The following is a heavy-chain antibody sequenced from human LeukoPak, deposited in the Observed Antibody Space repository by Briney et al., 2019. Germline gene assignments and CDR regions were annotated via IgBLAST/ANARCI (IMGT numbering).Heavy chain of an antibody. Sequence: GASLRLSCAASGFTFSSYGMHWVRQAPGKGLEWVAVIWYDGSNKYYADSVKGRFTISRDNSKNTLYLQMNSLRAEDTAVYYCARGRANIAVAGPSFDYWGQGTLVTVSS. CDR3: ARGRANIAVAGPSFDY. CDR1: GFTFSSYG. D-gene: IGHD6-19*01. CDR2: IWYDGSNK. V-gene: IGHV3-33*01. J-gene: IGHJ4*02.